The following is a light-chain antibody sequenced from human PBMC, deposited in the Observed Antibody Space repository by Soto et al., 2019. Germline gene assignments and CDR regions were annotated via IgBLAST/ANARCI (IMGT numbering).Light chain of an antibody. J-gene: IGKJ3*01. Sequence: DIQMTQSPSTLSASVGDRVTITCRASQSISSWLAWYHQKPGKAPKLLIYKASSFESGVPSRFSGSGSGTEFTLTISSLQPDDLATYYCQQYNSSPFTFGPGTKVDIK. CDR2: KAS. V-gene: IGKV1-5*03. CDR3: QQYNSSPFT. CDR1: QSISSW.